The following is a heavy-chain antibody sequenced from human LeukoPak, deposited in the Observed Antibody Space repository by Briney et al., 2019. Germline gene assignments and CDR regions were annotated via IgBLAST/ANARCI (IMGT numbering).Heavy chain of an antibody. CDR3: ARPHSSGWYYFDY. CDR2: MFASGST. Sequence: GGSLRLSCTASGFSVSSNYMSWVRQAPGKGLEWVSVMFASGSTYYADSVKGRFTFSRDIFRNTLFLQLNSLRVEDTAFYYCARPHSSGWYYFDYWGQGTLVTVSS. D-gene: IGHD6-19*01. CDR1: GFSVSSNY. V-gene: IGHV3-66*04. J-gene: IGHJ4*02.